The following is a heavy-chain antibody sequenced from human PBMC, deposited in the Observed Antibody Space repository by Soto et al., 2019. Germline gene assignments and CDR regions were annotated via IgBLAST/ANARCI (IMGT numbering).Heavy chain of an antibody. CDR2: INHSGST. CDR3: ARGIRPYRRGMDV. CDR1: GGSFSGYY. V-gene: IGHV4-34*01. J-gene: IGHJ6*02. D-gene: IGHD3-16*02. Sequence: QVQLQQWGAGLLKPSETLSLTCAVYGGSFSGYYWSWIRQPPGKGLEWIGEINHSGSTNYNPSLKSRVTISVDTSKNQFSLTRSSVTAADTAVYYCARGIRPYRRGMDVWGQGTTVTVSS.